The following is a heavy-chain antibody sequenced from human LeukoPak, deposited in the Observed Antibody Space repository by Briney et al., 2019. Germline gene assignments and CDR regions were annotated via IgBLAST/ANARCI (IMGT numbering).Heavy chain of an antibody. V-gene: IGHV1-69-2*01. CDR1: GYTFTDYY. CDR3: ATEKSAGFDY. CDR2: VDPEDGET. J-gene: IGHJ4*02. Sequence: ASVKVSCKVSGYTFTDYYMHWVQQAPGKGLEWMGLVDPEDGETIYAEKFQGRVTITADTSTDTAYTELSSLRSEDTAVYYCATEKSAGFDYWGQGTLVTVSS.